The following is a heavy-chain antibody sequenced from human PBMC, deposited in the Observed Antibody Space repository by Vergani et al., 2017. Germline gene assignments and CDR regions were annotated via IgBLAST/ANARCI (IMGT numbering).Heavy chain of an antibody. CDR3: TRGWYYDSIAYWAY. CDR1: GYTFTSYS. Sequence: QVQLVQSGAEMKKPGASVKVSCKASGYTFTSYSFNWVRQAPGQGLEWMGWISPYTGSTKYAEKFQDRLTMTTDTSTSTAYMELRSLRSDDTAVYYCTRGWYYDSIAYWAYWGQGTLVTVSS. J-gene: IGHJ4*02. CDR2: ISPYTGST. D-gene: IGHD3-22*01. V-gene: IGHV1-18*01.